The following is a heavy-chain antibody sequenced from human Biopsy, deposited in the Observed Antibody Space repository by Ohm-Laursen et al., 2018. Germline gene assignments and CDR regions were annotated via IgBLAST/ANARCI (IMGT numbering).Heavy chain of an antibody. V-gene: IGHV1-69*06. Sequence: SVSVSRPAYAGTFSRYVIRWVRHAPGHGIEWMGRIIPTFDTPTYAPDFQGRVTFTADKSTGTAHLDLRSLRSEGTAVYYCAGGAAKGNPYDHWGQGTLVTVSS. CDR3: AGGAAKGNPYDH. J-gene: IGHJ5*02. CDR1: AGTFSRYV. CDR2: IIPTFDTP. D-gene: IGHD3-10*01.